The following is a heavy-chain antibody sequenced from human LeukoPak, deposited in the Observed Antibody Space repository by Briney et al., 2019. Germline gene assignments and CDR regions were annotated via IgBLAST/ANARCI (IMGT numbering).Heavy chain of an antibody. CDR2: IIPIFGTT. CDR3: ARGPSGGPRGD. D-gene: IGHD2-15*01. Sequence: SVKVSCKASGGTFSNYAISWVRQAPGQGLERMGGIIPIFGTTNYAQKFQGRVTITADASTNTAYMELSILRSEDTAVYYCARGPSGGPRGDWGQGTLVTVSS. CDR1: GGTFSNYA. J-gene: IGHJ4*02. V-gene: IGHV1-69*13.